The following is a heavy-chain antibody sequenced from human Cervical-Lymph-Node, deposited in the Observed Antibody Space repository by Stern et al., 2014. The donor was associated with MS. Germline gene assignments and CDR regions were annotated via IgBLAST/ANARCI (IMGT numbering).Heavy chain of an antibody. CDR3: ASGGYYYDSSGYYAFAEKADY. CDR2: ISGSGGST. Sequence: EDQLVESGGGLVQPGGSLRLSCAASGFTFSSYAMSWVRQAPGKGLEWVSAISGSGGSTYYADSVKGRFTISRDNSKNTLYLQMNSLRAEDTAVYYCASGGYYYDSSGYYAFAEKADYWGQGTLVTVSS. V-gene: IGHV3-23*04. D-gene: IGHD3-22*01. CDR1: GFTFSSYA. J-gene: IGHJ4*02.